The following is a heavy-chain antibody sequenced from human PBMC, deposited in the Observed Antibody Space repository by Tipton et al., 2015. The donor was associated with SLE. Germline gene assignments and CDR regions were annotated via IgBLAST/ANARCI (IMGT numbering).Heavy chain of an antibody. V-gene: IGHV4-39*07. D-gene: IGHD3-9*01. J-gene: IGHJ4*02. CDR2: VYDSEST. CDR3: ARTPRYYDMLTSYYMPPDY. CDR1: GGSLSTSSYY. Sequence: TLSLTCTVSGGSLSTSSYYWGWIRQPPGKGLEWIGTVYDSESTYYNPSLKSRVTISVDTSKNQFSLKLGSVTAADTAVYYCARTPRYYDMLTSYYMPPDYWGQGTRVTVSS.